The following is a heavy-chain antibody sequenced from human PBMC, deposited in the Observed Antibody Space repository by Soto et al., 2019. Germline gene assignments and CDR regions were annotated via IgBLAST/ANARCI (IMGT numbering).Heavy chain of an antibody. Sequence: EVQLLESGGGLVQPGGSLRLSCAASGFTFTSYAMSWVRQAPGKGLEWVSTISGSGSSTYYADSVKGRFTISRDNSKNMFYLQMNSLRAEDTARYYCAKDYYSSLSGVDYWGQGTLVTVSS. J-gene: IGHJ4*02. CDR1: GFTFTSYA. CDR3: AKDYYSSLSGVDY. V-gene: IGHV3-23*01. D-gene: IGHD2-2*01. CDR2: ISGSGSST.